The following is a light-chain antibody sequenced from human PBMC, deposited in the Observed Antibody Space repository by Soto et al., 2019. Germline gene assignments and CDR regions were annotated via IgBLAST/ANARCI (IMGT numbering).Light chain of an antibody. CDR3: TSFADSNNPYV. Sequence: QSALTQPPSASGSPGQSVTISCTGTSSDVGGYNFVSWYQQHPGKAPKLMIYQVNKRPSGVPDRFSGSKSGNTASLTVSGLQAEDEADYYCTSFADSNNPYVFGTGTKVTVL. CDR1: SSDVGGYNF. J-gene: IGLJ1*01. V-gene: IGLV2-8*01. CDR2: QVN.